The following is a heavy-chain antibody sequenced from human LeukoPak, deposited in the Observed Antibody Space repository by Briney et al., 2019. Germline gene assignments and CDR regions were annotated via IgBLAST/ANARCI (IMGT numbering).Heavy chain of an antibody. J-gene: IGHJ3*02. V-gene: IGHV4-59*12. CDR1: GGSITNY. CDR3: ARDGGRTSSDAVEI. D-gene: IGHD2-2*01. Sequence: SETLSLTCTVSGGSITNYWTWIRQPPGKGLEWIGYIHYSGSTNYNPSLKSRVTISVDTSKNQFSLKLTSVTAADTAVYYCARDGGRTSSDAVEIWGQGTMVIVSS. CDR2: IHYSGST.